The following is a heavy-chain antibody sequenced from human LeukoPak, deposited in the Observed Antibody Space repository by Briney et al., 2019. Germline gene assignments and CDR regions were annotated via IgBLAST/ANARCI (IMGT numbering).Heavy chain of an antibody. CDR2: IKYSGNT. Sequence: PSETLSLTCTVPGGSITSYYWSWIRQTPGKGLEWIGYIKYSGNTNYNPSLKSRVTISVDTSKNQFSLKLSSVTAADTAVYYCARLYSGYDLGYCSGGSCSRPDYWGQGTLVTVSS. J-gene: IGHJ4*02. CDR3: ARLYSGYDLGYCSGGSCSRPDY. CDR1: GGSITSYY. D-gene: IGHD2-15*01. V-gene: IGHV4-59*08.